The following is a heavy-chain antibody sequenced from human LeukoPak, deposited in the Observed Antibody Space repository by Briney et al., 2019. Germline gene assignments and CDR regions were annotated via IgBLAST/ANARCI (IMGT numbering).Heavy chain of an antibody. CDR1: GFTFSTYW. CDR3: ARGGSPPEALGDTFDV. D-gene: IGHD1-26*01. CDR2: VKSDGSST. V-gene: IGHV3-74*01. J-gene: IGHJ3*01. Sequence: PAGSLTLSRAASGFTFSTYWMHWVRQAPGKGLVWVSRVKSDGSSTNYAGSVKEGCSISRHNAKNTLHLQMNTLRAEDTAVYYCARGGSPPEALGDTFDVWGNGTMVSVSS.